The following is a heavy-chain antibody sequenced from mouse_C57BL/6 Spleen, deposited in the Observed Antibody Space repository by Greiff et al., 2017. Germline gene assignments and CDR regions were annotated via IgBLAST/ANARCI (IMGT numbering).Heavy chain of an antibody. Sequence: QVQLKESGPELVKPGASVKISCKASGYAFSSSWMNWVKQRPGKGLEWIGRIYPGDGDTNYNGKFKGKATLTADKSSSTAYMQLSSLTSEDSAVYCCARQTGRGSSPFAYWGQGTLVTVSA. CDR2: IYPGDGDT. CDR1: GYAFSSSW. D-gene: IGHD1-1*01. CDR3: ARQTGRGSSPFAY. V-gene: IGHV1-82*01. J-gene: IGHJ3*01.